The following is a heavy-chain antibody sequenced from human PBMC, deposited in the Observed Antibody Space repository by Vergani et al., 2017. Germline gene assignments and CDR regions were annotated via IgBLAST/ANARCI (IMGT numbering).Heavy chain of an antibody. CDR1: GFTFSSYA. CDR2: ISYDGSNK. V-gene: IGHV3-30-3*01. D-gene: IGHD5-12*01. CDR3: ARGSGYDYVEGGVAFDI. Sequence: QVQLVESGGGVVQPGRSLRLSCAASGFTFSSYAMHWVRQAPGKGLEWVAVISYDGSNKYYADSVKGRFTISRDNSKNTLYLQMNSLRAEDTAVYYCARGSGYDYVEGGVAFDIWGQGTMVTVSS. J-gene: IGHJ3*02.